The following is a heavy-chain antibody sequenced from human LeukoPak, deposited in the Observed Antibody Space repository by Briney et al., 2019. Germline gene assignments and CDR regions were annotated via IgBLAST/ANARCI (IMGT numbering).Heavy chain of an antibody. CDR2: IDPNSGGT. CDR3: TRTTYCSSTSCRKGFDY. CDR1: GYTFTGYY. V-gene: IGHV1-2*02. J-gene: IGHJ4*02. D-gene: IGHD2-2*01. Sequence: ASVKVSCKASGYTFTGYYIHWLRQAPGQGLEWMGWIDPNSGGTNYAQKFQGRVTMTRDTSISTAYMELSRLRSDDTAVYYCTRTTYCSSTSCRKGFDYWGQGTLVTVSS.